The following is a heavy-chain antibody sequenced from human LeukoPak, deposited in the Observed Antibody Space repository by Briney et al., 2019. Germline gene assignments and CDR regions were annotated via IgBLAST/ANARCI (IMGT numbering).Heavy chain of an antibody. D-gene: IGHD3-10*01. Sequence: GRSLRLSCATSGFTFDDYAMHWVRQAPGKGLEWVSGISWNSGLIGCADSVKGRFTISRDNAKNSLYLQMNSLRAEDTALYYCAKEADYHGELLYYYFDYWGQGTLVTVSS. CDR2: ISWNSGLI. CDR3: AKEADYHGELLYYYFDY. CDR1: GFTFDDYA. V-gene: IGHV3-9*01. J-gene: IGHJ4*02.